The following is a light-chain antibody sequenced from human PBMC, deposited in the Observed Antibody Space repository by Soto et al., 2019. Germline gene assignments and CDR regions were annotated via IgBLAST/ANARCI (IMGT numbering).Light chain of an antibody. Sequence: DIQMTQSPSSLSASLGDKVTLTLRASEDIAHYLAWYQQKPGKAPRVLLHHTSILQSGVPSRFSGSGNGTDFNVTITSLQPEDVATYYCQQYNSYSTFGQGTKVDIK. CDR2: HTS. J-gene: IGKJ1*01. CDR1: EDIAHY. CDR3: QQYNSYST. V-gene: IGKV1-27*01.